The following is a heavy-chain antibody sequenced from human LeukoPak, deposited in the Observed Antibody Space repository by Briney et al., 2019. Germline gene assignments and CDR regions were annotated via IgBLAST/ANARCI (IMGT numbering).Heavy chain of an antibody. CDR2: IYYSGST. J-gene: IGHJ4*02. V-gene: IGHV4-39*07. D-gene: IGHD2-2*01. CDR3: ARYIVVVPAAHSYFDY. CDR1: GGSISSSSYY. Sequence: SETLSLSCTVSGGSISSSSYYWGWIRQPPGKGLEWIGSIYYSGSTYYNPSLKSRVTISVDKSKNQFSLKLSSVTAADTAVYYCARYIVVVPAAHSYFDYWGQGTLVTVSS.